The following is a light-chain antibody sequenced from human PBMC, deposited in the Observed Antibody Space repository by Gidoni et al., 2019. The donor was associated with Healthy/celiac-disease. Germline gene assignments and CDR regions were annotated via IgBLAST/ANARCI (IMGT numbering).Light chain of an antibody. CDR2: AAS. Sequence: DIQMTQSPYSLSASVGDRVTITCRASQSISSYLNWYQQKPGKAPKLLIYAASSLQSGVASRFSGSGSGTDVTLTISSLQPEDFATYYCQQSYSTPPITFGQGTRLEIK. CDR3: QQSYSTPPIT. J-gene: IGKJ5*01. CDR1: QSISSY. V-gene: IGKV1-39*01.